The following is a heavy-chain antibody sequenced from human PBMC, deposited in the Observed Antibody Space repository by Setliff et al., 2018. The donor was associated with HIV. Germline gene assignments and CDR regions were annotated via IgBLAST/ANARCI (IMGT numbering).Heavy chain of an antibody. J-gene: IGHJ6*02. D-gene: IGHD3-22*01. CDR1: GESFSGYY. V-gene: IGHV4-4*07. Sequence: SETLSLTCAVSGESFSGYYWSWIRQPAGKGLEWIGHIYTSGSTNYNPSLKSRVTISVDTSKNQFSLKLSSVTAADTAVYYCAREIFDNSGYYYHGMDVWGQGTTVTVSS. CDR2: IYTSGST. CDR3: AREIFDNSGYYYHGMDV.